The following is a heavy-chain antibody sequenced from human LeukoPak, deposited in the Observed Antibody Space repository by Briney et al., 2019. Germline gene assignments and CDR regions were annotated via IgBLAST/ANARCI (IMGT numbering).Heavy chain of an antibody. Sequence: GESLKISCKAFGHNFSSHWIAWVRRMPGKGLEWMGIIFPADSDTRVSPSFQGQVTLSVDRSINTAYLQWSSLKASDTAMYYCARLLIHGRRNYYYYMDVWGKGTAVTVSS. CDR2: IFPADSDT. J-gene: IGHJ6*03. CDR1: GHNFSSHW. D-gene: IGHD2-15*01. CDR3: ARLLIHGRRNYYYYMDV. V-gene: IGHV5-51*01.